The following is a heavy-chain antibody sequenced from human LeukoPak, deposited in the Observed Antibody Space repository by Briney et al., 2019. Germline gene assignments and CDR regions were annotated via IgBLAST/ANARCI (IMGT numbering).Heavy chain of an antibody. Sequence: ETLSLTCTVSGGSISSYYWSWIRQPPGKGLQWVSSITRSGDNTYYADSVKGRFTISRDNTKNTLHLQVNSLRAEDTAVYYCVRGSSANYDTWGQGTLVTVSS. CDR3: VRGSSANYDT. D-gene: IGHD4/OR15-4a*01. V-gene: IGHV3-23*01. CDR1: GGSISSYY. CDR2: ITRSGDNT. J-gene: IGHJ5*02.